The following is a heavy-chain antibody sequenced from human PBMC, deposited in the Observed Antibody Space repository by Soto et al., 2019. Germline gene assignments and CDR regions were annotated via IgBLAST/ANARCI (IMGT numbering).Heavy chain of an antibody. CDR1: GFTFSSYG. Sequence: ESGGGVVQPGRSLRLSCAASGFTFSSYGMHWVRQAPGKGLEWVAVISYDGSNKYYADSVKGRFTISRDNSKNTLYLQMNSLRAEDTAVYYCANLWFGEFDYWGQGTLVTVSS. D-gene: IGHD3-10*01. CDR3: ANLWFGEFDY. V-gene: IGHV3-30*18. CDR2: ISYDGSNK. J-gene: IGHJ4*02.